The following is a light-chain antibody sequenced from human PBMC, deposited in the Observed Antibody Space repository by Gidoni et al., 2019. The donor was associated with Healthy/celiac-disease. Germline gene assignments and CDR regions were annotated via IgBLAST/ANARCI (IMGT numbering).Light chain of an antibody. Sequence: DIVMTQSPATLSVSPGERATLPCRASQSVSSNLAWYQQKPGPAPSLLIYGASTRATGIPARFSGSGSGTEFTLTISSLQSEDFAVYYCQQYNNWPRTFGQGTKVEIK. CDR1: QSVSSN. CDR3: QQYNNWPRT. V-gene: IGKV3-15*01. CDR2: GAS. J-gene: IGKJ1*01.